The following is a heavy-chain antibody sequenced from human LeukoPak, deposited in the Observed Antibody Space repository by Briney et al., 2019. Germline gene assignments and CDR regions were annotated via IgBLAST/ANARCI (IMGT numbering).Heavy chain of an antibody. J-gene: IGHJ4*02. CDR2: INAGNGNT. CDR1: GYTFTSYA. CDR3: ARGASYYYDSSGYSHFDY. Sequence: ASVKVSCKASGYTFTSYAMHWVRQAPGQRLEWMGWINAGNGNTKYSQKFQGRVTITRDTSASTAYMELSSLRSEDTAVYYCARGASYYYDSSGYSHFDYRGQGTLVTVSS. D-gene: IGHD3-22*01. V-gene: IGHV1-3*01.